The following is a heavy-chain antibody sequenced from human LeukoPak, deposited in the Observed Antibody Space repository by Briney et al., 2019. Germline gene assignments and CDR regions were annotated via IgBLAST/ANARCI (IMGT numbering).Heavy chain of an antibody. CDR1: KFTFSSYS. CDR3: ARDGDVVVVPAAEDY. CDR2: ISSSSSYI. J-gene: IGHJ4*02. V-gene: IGHV3-21*01. D-gene: IGHD2-2*01. Sequence: GGSLGLSCAASKFTFSSYSMNWVRQAPGKGLEWVSSISSSSSYIYYADSVKGRFTISRDNAKNSVYLQMNSLRAEDTAVYYCARDGDVVVVPAAEDYWGQGTLVTVSS.